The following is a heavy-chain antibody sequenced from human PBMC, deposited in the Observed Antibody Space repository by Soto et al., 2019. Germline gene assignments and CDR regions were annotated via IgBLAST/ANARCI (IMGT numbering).Heavy chain of an antibody. CDR1: GFTFISYG. Sequence: QVQLVESGGGVVQPGRSLRLSCAASGFTFISYGMHCVRQAPGKGLEWVAVISHDGSNKYFADSVKGRFTISRDKSQNTLYLQMNRLRAADTAVYYCAKHLLAVAGYLHGRDVWGQGTTVTVSS. CDR2: ISHDGSNK. D-gene: IGHD6-19*01. CDR3: AKHLLAVAGYLHGRDV. J-gene: IGHJ6*02. V-gene: IGHV3-30*18.